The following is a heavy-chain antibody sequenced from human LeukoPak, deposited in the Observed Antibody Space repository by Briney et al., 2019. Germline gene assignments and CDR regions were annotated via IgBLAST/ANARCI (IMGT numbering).Heavy chain of an antibody. Sequence: QTGGSLRLSCAASGFTFSSYSMNLVRQAPGKGLEWVSYISSGSNTIYYADSVKGRFTISRDNAKNSLYLQMNSLGYEDTAVYYCARGKIYIDYWGQGTLVTVSS. CDR3: ARGKIYIDY. CDR1: GFTFSSYS. CDR2: ISSGSNTI. V-gene: IGHV3-48*02. J-gene: IGHJ4*02.